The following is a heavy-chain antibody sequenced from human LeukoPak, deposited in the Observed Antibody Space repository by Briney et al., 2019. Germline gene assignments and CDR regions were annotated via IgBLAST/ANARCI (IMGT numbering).Heavy chain of an antibody. CDR2: IYSAGTT. CDR3: AREAYCGGDCYRGLGY. D-gene: IGHD2-21*02. J-gene: IGHJ4*02. CDR1: GFTVSSNY. V-gene: IGHV3-53*01. Sequence: PGGSLRLSCAASGFTVSSNYMSWVRQAPGKGLEWVSVIYSAGTTYYADSVKGRFTISRDNAKNSLHLQMNSLRDEDTAVYYCAREAYCGGDCYRGLGYWGQGTLVTVSS.